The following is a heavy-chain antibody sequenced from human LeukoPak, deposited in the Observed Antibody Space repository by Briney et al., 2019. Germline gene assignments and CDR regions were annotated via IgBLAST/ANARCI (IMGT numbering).Heavy chain of an antibody. Sequence: GGSLRLSCAASGFTFSNYAMSWVRQAPGKGLEWVSGMSGSGGSTYYADSVKGRFTISRDNSKNTLYLQMNSLRAEDTAVYYCARFSSYCSSISCYGYFDYWGQGTLVTVSS. CDR1: GFTFSNYA. CDR3: ARFSSYCSSISCYGYFDY. V-gene: IGHV3-23*01. CDR2: MSGSGGST. J-gene: IGHJ4*02. D-gene: IGHD2-2*01.